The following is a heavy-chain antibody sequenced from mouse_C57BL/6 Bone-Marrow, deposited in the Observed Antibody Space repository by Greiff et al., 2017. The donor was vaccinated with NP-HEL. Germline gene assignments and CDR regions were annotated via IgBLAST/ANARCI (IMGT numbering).Heavy chain of an antibody. CDR3: ARSLFITTVVAIDY. CDR1: GYTFTSYW. V-gene: IGHV1-64*01. CDR2: IHPNSGST. D-gene: IGHD1-1*01. J-gene: IGHJ2*01. Sequence: VQLQQPGAELVKPGASVKLSCKASGYTFTSYWMHWVKQRPGQGLEWIGMIHPNSGSTNYNEKFKSKATLTVDKSSSTAYMQLSSLTSEDSAVYYCARSLFITTVVAIDYWGQGTTLTVSS.